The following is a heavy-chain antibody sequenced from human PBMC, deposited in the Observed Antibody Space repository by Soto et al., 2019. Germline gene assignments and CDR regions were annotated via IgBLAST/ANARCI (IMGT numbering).Heavy chain of an antibody. CDR1: GGSISSGGYY. Sequence: SETLSLTCTVSGGSISSGGYYWSWIRQHPGKGLEWIGYIYYSGSTYYNPSLKSRVTISVDTSKNQFSLKLSSVTAADTAVYYCARDGPCGGDCYWWFDYWGQGTLVTVSS. J-gene: IGHJ4*02. CDR3: ARDGPCGGDCYWWFDY. D-gene: IGHD2-21*02. V-gene: IGHV4-31*03. CDR2: IYYSGST.